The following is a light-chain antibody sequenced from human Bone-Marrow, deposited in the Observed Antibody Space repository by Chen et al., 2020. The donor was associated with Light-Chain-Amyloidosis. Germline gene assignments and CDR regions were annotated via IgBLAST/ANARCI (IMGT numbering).Light chain of an antibody. CDR2: DDS. CDR3: QVWDRSSDRPV. V-gene: IGLV3-21*02. Sequence: SSVLTQPSSVSVAPGQTATLACGGNNIGSTSVHWYQQTPGQAPLLVVYDDSDRPSGIPERLSGSNSGNTATLTISRVEAGDEADYYCQVWDRSSDRPVFGGGTKLTVI. J-gene: IGLJ3*02. CDR1: NIGSTS.